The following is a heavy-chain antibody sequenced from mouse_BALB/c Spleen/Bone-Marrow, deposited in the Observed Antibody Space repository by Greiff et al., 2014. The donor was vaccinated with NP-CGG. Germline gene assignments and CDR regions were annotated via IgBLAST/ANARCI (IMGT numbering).Heavy chain of an antibody. CDR3: ARQYGNLGVMDY. D-gene: IGHD2-1*01. CDR1: GFTFSSYG. J-gene: IGHJ4*01. V-gene: IGHV5-6*01. Sequence: EVKLVESGGDLVKPGGSLKLSCAASGFTFSSYGMSWVRQTPDKRLEWVATISSGGSYTYYPDSVKGRFTISRDNAKNTLYLQMSSLKSEDTAMYYCARQYGNLGVMDYWGQGTSVTDSS. CDR2: ISSGGSYT.